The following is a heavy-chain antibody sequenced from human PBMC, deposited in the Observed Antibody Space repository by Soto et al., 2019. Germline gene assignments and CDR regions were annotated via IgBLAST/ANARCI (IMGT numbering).Heavy chain of an antibody. V-gene: IGHV3-23*01. D-gene: IGHD5-18*01. CDR2: ISGSGSRT. Sequence: GGSLRLSCPVSGFTFSSYAMSWVRQAPGKGLEWVSGISGSGSRTYYADSVKGRFTISRDNSKNTLYLQMNSLRAEDTAVYYCAKEGAMVSYFDYWGQGTLVTVSS. CDR3: AKEGAMVSYFDY. J-gene: IGHJ4*02. CDR1: GFTFSSYA.